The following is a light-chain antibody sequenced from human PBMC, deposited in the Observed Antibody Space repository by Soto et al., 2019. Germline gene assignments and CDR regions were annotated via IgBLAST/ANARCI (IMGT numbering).Light chain of an antibody. CDR2: VNSVGSH. Sequence: QPVLTQSPSASASLGASVKLTCTLSSGHNSYAIAWHQQQPEKGPRYLMKVNSVGSHSKGDGIPDRFSGSSSGAERYLTISSLQSEDEADYYCQTWSADIRVFGGGTELTVL. CDR3: QTWSADIRV. J-gene: IGLJ3*02. CDR1: SGHNSYA. V-gene: IGLV4-69*01.